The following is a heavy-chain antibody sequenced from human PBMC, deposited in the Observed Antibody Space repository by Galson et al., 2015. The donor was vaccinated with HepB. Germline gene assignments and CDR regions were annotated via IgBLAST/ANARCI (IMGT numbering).Heavy chain of an antibody. CDR1: GFTFSSYA. CDR3: AKYDFWSGYGNPGHYDY. J-gene: IGHJ4*02. D-gene: IGHD3-3*01. Sequence: SLRLSCAASGFTFSSYAMSWVRQAPGKGLEWVSAISGSGGSTYYADSVKGRFTISRDNSKNTLYLQMNSLRAEDTAVYYCAKYDFWSGYGNPGHYDYWGQGTLVTVSS. CDR2: ISGSGGST. V-gene: IGHV3-23*01.